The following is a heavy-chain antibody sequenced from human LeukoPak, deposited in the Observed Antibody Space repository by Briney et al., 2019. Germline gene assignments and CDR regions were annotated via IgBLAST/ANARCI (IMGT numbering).Heavy chain of an antibody. CDR2: ISPTSDIV. CDR1: GFTFSEYY. D-gene: IGHD1-1*01. J-gene: IGHJ4*02. CDR3: ARETVAGTFDY. V-gene: IGHV3-11*01. Sequence: AGGSLRLSCAASGFTFSEYYMSWIRQAPGKGLEWVADISPTSDIVWYGDFAKGRFTISRDYAKDSLYLQMNSLGAEDTAVYYCARETVAGTFDYWSQGTLVTVSS.